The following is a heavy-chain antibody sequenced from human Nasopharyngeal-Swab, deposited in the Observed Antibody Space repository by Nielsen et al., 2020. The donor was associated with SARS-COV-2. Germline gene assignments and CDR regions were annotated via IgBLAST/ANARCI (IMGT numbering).Heavy chain of an antibody. V-gene: IGHV3-21*01. CDR1: GFTFSTYS. D-gene: IGHD6-13*01. CDR3: ARDLVSSWRAIGNWYFDL. Sequence: GESLKISCTASGFTFSTYSMNWVRQAPGKRLEWVSSISGTSTYIYYADSVKGRFTVSRDNARNSVYLQMNSLSGDDTAVYFCARDLVSSWRAIGNWYFDLWGRGTLVTVSS. CDR2: ISGTSTYI. J-gene: IGHJ2*01.